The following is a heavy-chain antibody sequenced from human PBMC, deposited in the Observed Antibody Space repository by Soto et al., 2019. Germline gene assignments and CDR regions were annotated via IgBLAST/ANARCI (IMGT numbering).Heavy chain of an antibody. CDR1: GFPLSSNA. Sequence: GWPLTPSSAAPGFPLSSNAMSWVRQAPGKGLEWVSAISGSGGSTYYADSVKGRFTISRDNSKNTLYLQMNSLRAEDTAVYYCAKDFRQWLSPYYFDYWGQGTLVTVSS. J-gene: IGHJ4*02. CDR2: ISGSGGST. V-gene: IGHV3-23*01. D-gene: IGHD6-19*01. CDR3: AKDFRQWLSPYYFDY.